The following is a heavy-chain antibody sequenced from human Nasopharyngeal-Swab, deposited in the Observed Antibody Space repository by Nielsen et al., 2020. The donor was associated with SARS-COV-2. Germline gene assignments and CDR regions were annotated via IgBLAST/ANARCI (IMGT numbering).Heavy chain of an antibody. J-gene: IGHJ4*02. Sequence: GGSLRLSCAASGFIFSTYAMSWVRQAPGKGLEWVSAISGSGGDTYYADSVKGRFTISRDNSKNTLYLRMNSLRAEDTAVYYCAKDGSSSPTYWGQGTLVTVSS. V-gene: IGHV3-23*01. CDR3: AKDGSSSPTY. CDR2: ISGSGGDT. D-gene: IGHD6-13*01. CDR1: GFIFSTYA.